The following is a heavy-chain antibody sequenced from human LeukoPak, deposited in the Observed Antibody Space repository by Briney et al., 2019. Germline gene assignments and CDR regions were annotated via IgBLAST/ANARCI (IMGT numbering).Heavy chain of an antibody. CDR2: INPSGGST. CDR3: ARYGSGSYYNAAYYYYMDV. J-gene: IGHJ6*03. CDR1: GYTFTSYY. D-gene: IGHD3-10*01. Sequence: ASVKVSCKASGYTFTSYYMHWVRQAPGQGLEWMGIINPSGGSTSYAQKFQGRVTMTRDMSTSTVYMELSSLRSDDTAVYYCARYGSGSYYNAAYYYYMDVWGKGTTVTVSS. V-gene: IGHV1-46*01.